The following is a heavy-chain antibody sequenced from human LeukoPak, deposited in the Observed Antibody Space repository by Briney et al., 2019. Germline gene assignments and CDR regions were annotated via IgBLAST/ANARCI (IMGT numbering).Heavy chain of an antibody. V-gene: IGHV3-21*01. D-gene: IGHD3-3*01. CDR1: GFTFSSYS. CDR3: ALAPFWSGSYFDY. Sequence: GGSLRLSCAASGFTFSSYSMNWVRQAPGKGLEWVSSISSSSSYIYYADSVKGRFTISRDNAKNSLYLQMNSLRAEDTAVYYCALAPFWSGSYFDYWGQGTLVTVSS. J-gene: IGHJ4*02. CDR2: ISSSSSYI.